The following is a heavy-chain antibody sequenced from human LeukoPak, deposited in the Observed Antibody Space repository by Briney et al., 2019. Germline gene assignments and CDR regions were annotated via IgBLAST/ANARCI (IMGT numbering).Heavy chain of an antibody. Sequence: GGSLRLSCAASGFTFSTYSMNWVSHAPGKGLEWGSYFSSSGSTIYYTDSVKGRFTISRDNAKNSLYLQMNSPRAADTAVYYCARRGNWNGAGAFDIWGQGTMVTVSS. V-gene: IGHV3-48*04. CDR1: GFTFSTYS. CDR3: ARRGNWNGAGAFDI. CDR2: FSSSGSTI. J-gene: IGHJ3*02. D-gene: IGHD1-1*01.